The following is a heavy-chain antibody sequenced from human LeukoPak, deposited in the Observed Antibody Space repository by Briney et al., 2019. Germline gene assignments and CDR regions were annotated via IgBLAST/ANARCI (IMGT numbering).Heavy chain of an antibody. J-gene: IGHJ4*02. CDR3: ARCWSFDRGYCDY. CDR1: GYIFTSYG. Sequence: ASVKVSCKTSGYIFTSYGITWVRQVPGQGLEWMGWISAYNGATDFAHNLQGRVTMTTDTSTTTVYMELRSLRSDDTAVYYCARCWSFDRGYCDYWGQGTLVTVSS. CDR2: ISAYNGAT. V-gene: IGHV1-18*01.